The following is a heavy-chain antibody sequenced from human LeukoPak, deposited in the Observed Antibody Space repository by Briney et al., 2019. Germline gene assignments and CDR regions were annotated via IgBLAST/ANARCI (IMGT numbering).Heavy chain of an antibody. CDR3: AGGTAGGVINWGIDY. CDR1: GFTFSSHC. Sequence: GGSLRLSCAASGFTFSSHCMNWARQAPGKGLEWVANIKQDGSEKYYVDSVKGRFTISRDNAKNSLYLQMNSLRAEDTAVYYCAGGTAGGVINWGIDYWGQGTLVTVSS. V-gene: IGHV3-7*01. J-gene: IGHJ4*02. D-gene: IGHD3-16*02. CDR2: IKQDGSEK.